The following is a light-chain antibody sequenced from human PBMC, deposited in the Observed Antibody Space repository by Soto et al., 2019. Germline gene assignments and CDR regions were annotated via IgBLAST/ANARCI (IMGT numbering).Light chain of an antibody. J-gene: IGKJ4*01. Sequence: DIQMTQSPFSLAASVGDRVTVSCRSSQNTDTFLNWYRHKPGKAPELLIFGASRLHSGVPSRFSGGGSGTEFTLNISSLQPEDFATYYCQQTYSTLALTFGGGTKVDIK. V-gene: IGKV1-39*01. CDR1: QNTDTF. CDR2: GAS. CDR3: QQTYSTLALT.